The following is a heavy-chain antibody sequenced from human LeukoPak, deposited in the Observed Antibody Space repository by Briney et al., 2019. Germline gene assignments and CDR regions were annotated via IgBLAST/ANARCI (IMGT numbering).Heavy chain of an antibody. Sequence: AGGSLRLSCAASGFTFSSYSMNWVRQAPGKGLEWVSSISSSSSYIYYADSVKGRFTISRDNAKNSLYLQMNSLRAEDTAVYYCARDDRGGGWSYYYYGMDVWGQGTTVTVSS. CDR1: GFTFSSYS. CDR2: ISSSSSYI. V-gene: IGHV3-21*01. J-gene: IGHJ6*02. CDR3: ARDDRGGGWSYYYYGMDV. D-gene: IGHD6-19*01.